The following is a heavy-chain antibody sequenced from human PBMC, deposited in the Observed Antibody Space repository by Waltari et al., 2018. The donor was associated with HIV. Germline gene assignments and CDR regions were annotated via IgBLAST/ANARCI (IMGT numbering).Heavy chain of an antibody. D-gene: IGHD5-18*01. J-gene: IGHJ3*02. V-gene: IGHV3-30*03. CDR2: IMYDENYK. CDR3: AREDAGYSYGYSAFDI. CDR1: GFSFSNYV. Sequence: QVQLVESGGGVVQPGRSLRLSCAASGFSFSNYVMHWVRQAPGKGLEWVAVIMYDENYKPYEDSVEGRFVISRDSSTVYLEMSSLRPEDTAVYYCAREDAGYSYGYSAFDIWGQGTLVIVSS.